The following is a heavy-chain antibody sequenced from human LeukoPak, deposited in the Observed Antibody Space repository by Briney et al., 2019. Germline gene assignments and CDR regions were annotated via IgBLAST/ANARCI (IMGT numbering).Heavy chain of an antibody. CDR2: INTDGSST. CDR3: TRGGVDY. D-gene: IGHD3-16*01. Sequence: GGSLRLSCAASGFVFSTYWMHWVRQAPGEGLVWVSRINTDGSSTNYADSVKGRFTISRDNTKNTLYLQMNSLRAEDTAVYYCTRGGVDYWGQGALVTVSS. J-gene: IGHJ4*02. CDR1: GFVFSTYW. V-gene: IGHV3-74*01.